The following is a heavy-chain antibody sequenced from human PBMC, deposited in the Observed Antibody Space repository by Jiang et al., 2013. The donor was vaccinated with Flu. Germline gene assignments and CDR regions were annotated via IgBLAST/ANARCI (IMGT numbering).Heavy chain of an antibody. J-gene: IGHJ4*02. CDR3: ARLDRWELHVVDY. Sequence: IIYPGDSDTRYSPSFQGQVTISADKSISTAYLQWSSLKASDTAMYYCARLDRWELHVVDYWGQGTTVTVSS. D-gene: IGHD1-26*01. V-gene: IGHV5-51*01. CDR2: IYPGDSDT.